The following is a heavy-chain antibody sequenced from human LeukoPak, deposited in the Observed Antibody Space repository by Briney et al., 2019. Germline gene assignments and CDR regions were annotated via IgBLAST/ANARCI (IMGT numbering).Heavy chain of an antibody. D-gene: IGHD3-3*01. J-gene: IGHJ4*02. Sequence: ASVKVSCKASGYTFTGYYMHWVRQAPGQGLEWMRWINPNSGGTNYAQKFQGRVTMTRDTSISTAYMELSRLRSDDTAVYYCARLYYDFWSGYDKGLDYWGQGTLVTVSS. CDR1: GYTFTGYY. CDR3: ARLYYDFWSGYDKGLDY. CDR2: INPNSGGT. V-gene: IGHV1-2*02.